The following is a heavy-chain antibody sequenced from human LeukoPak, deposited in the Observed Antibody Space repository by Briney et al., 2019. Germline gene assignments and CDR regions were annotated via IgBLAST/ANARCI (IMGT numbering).Heavy chain of an antibody. D-gene: IGHD3-3*01. CDR1: GYTFSSYW. CDR3: ARQNDFRLDY. CDR2: IYPGDSDT. V-gene: IGHV5-51*01. J-gene: IGHJ4*02. Sequence: GESLGISCKGSGYTFSSYWIGWVRQMPGKGLEWMGIIYPGDSDTRYSPSLQGQVTISVDTSIGTAYLQWSSLKASDTAIYYCARQNDFRLDYWGQGTLVTVSS.